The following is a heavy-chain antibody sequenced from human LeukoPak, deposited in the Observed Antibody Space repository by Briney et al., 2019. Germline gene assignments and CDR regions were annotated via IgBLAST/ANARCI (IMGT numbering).Heavy chain of an antibody. CDR3: ARGHYDFWSGYYPPLDY. V-gene: IGHV4-59*01. D-gene: IGHD3-3*01. CDR2: IYYSGST. CDR1: GGSISSYY. Sequence: KASETLSLTCTVSGGSISSYYWSWIRQPPGKGLEWIGYIYYSGSTNYNPSLKSRVTISVDTSKNQFSLKLSSVTAADTAVYYCARGHYDFWSGYYPPLDYWGQGTLVTVSS. J-gene: IGHJ4*02.